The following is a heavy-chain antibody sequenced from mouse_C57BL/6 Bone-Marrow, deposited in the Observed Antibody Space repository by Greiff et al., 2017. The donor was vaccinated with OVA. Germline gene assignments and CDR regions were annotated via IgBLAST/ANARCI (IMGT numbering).Heavy chain of an antibody. J-gene: IGHJ3*01. D-gene: IGHD2-4*01. CDR3: ARFDYVAWFAY. V-gene: IGHV1-81*01. CDR1: GYTFTSYG. CDR2: IYPRSGNT. Sequence: QVQLKESGAELARPGASVKLSCKASGYTFTSYGISWVKQRTGQGLEWIGEIYPRSGNTYYNEKFKGKATLTADKSSSTAYMELRSLTSEDSAVYFCARFDYVAWFAYWGQGTLVTVSA.